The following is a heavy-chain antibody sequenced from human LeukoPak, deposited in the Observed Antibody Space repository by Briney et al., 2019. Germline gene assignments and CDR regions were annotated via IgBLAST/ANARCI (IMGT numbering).Heavy chain of an antibody. CDR2: INPSGGST. CDR1: GYTFTSYS. V-gene: IGHV1-46*01. J-gene: IGHJ5*02. CDR3: ARGGSCNSASGGDCSHLLIA. D-gene: IGHD2-21*02. Sequence: SVKVSCMASGYTFTSYSMHWVRQAPGQGLEWMGIINPSGGSTSYAQKFQGRVTMTRDTSTSTVYMELSSLRSEDTAVYYCARGGSCNSASGGDCSHLLIAWGQGTLVTVSS.